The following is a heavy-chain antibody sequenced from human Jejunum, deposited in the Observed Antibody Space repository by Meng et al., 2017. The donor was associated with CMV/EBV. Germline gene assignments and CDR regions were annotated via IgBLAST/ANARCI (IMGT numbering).Heavy chain of an antibody. Sequence: LHEWGQRLVKPPATPSLPSTVSGGSISNYYWSWIRQPAGKGLEYIGRIYSSGTTKYNPSLNSRVTMSVDTSKNQFSLKVRSVTAADTAVYLCARHEVVGTAIFDYWGQGTLVTVSS. CDR2: IYSSGTT. CDR3: ARHEVVGTAIFDY. V-gene: IGHV4-4*07. J-gene: IGHJ4*02. D-gene: IGHD6-19*01. CDR1: GGSISNYY.